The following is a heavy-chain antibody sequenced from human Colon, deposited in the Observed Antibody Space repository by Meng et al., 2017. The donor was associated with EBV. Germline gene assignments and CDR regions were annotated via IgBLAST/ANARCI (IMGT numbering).Heavy chain of an antibody. V-gene: IGHV4-30-2*01. D-gene: IGHD2-21*02. J-gene: IGHJ5*02. CDR1: GDSNSSGDYS. CDR3: ARGPYCGGDCYWFDP. CDR2: IYHGGTT. Sequence: QLPPRQRAPVLGQPSQSLSLTCSGSGDSNSSGDYSWSWIRQPPGQGLEWIGYIYHGGTTYNTSLKSRVTISVDNSKNQFSLRLTSVTAADTAVYYCARGPYCGGDCYWFDPWGQGTLVTVSS.